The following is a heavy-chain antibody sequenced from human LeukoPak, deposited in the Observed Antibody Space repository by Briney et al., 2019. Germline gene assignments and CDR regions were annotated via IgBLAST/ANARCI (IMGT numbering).Heavy chain of an antibody. CDR2: IHPHGIF. Sequence: SETLSLTCAVHGGSSDDYYCSWIRQPPAKGLQWIGEIHPHGIFYYNSSLTSRVTISIDTSKSQFSLRLTSVTAADTAFYYCARGRDRSKAGDLWGQGSLVIVSS. D-gene: IGHD5-24*01. J-gene: IGHJ5*02. CDR3: ARGRDRSKAGDL. V-gene: IGHV4-34*01. CDR1: GGSSDDYY.